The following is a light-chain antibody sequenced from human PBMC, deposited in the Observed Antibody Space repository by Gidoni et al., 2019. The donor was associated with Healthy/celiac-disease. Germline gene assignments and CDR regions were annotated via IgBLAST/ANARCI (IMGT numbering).Light chain of an antibody. CDR3: MQALQIGT. J-gene: IGKJ1*01. CDR1: QSLLHSNGYNY. CDR2: LGS. V-gene: IGKV2-28*01. Sequence: DIVMTQSPLSLPVTPGEPASISCRSSQSLLHSNGYNYLDWYLQKPGQSPQLLIYLGSNRASGVTDRFSGSGSGTDFTLKISRVEDEDVGVYYCMQALQIGTFGQGTKVEIK.